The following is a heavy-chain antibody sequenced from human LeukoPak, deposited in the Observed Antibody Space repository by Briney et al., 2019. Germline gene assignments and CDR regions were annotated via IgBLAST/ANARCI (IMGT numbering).Heavy chain of an antibody. D-gene: IGHD6-19*01. V-gene: IGHV1-69*13. J-gene: IGHJ5*02. CDR3: ARTVAVAGTGWFDP. CDR2: IIPIFGTA. Sequence: LVKVSCKASGGTFSSYAISWVRQAPGQGLEWMGGIIPIFGTANYAQKFQGRVMITADESTSTAYMELSSLRSEDTAVYYCARTVAVAGTGWFDPWGQGTLVTVSS. CDR1: GGTFSSYA.